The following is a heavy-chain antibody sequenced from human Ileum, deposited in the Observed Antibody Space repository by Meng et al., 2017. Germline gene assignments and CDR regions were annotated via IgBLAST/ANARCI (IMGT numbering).Heavy chain of an antibody. D-gene: IGHD2/OR15-2a*01. CDR3: AKDFSSSPGDY. CDR1: GFTFSSYW. V-gene: IGHV3-74*01. CDR2: IRYDGSRT. J-gene: IGHJ4*02. Sequence: EVQLVESGGGLAQPGGSLRLSCAASGFTFSSYWMHWVRQVPGKGLVWVSRIRYDGSRTGYADSVKGRFTISRDNAKNTVYLQMNSLRAEDTAIYYCAKDFSSSPGDYWGQGTLVTVSS.